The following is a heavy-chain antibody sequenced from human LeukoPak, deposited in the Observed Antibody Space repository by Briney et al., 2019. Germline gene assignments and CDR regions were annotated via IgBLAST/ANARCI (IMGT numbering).Heavy chain of an antibody. CDR2: ISAYNGNT. V-gene: IGHV1-18*01. CDR1: GYTFSSYG. CDR3: ARDSPDGSGTYYNDSPDY. D-gene: IGHD3-10*01. J-gene: IGHJ4*02. Sequence: ASVKVSCKASGYTFSSYGISWVRQAPGQGLEWMGWISAYNGNTNYRQKLQGRVTMTTDTSTSTAYMDLRSLRSDDTAIYYYARDSPDGSGTYYNDSPDYWGQGTLVTVPS.